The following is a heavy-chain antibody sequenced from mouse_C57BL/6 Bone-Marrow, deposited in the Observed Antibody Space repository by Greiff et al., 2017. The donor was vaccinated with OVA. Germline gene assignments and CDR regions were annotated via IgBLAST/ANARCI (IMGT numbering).Heavy chain of an antibody. V-gene: IGHV5-4*01. CDR2: ISDGGSYT. Sequence: EVHLAESGGGLVKPGGSLKLSCAASGFTFSSYAMSWVRQTPEKRLEWVATISDGGSYTYYPDNVKGRFTISRDNAKNNLYLQMSHLKSEDTAMYYCARDQGLFAYWGQGTLVTVSA. J-gene: IGHJ3*01. D-gene: IGHD3-1*01. CDR1: GFTFSSYA. CDR3: ARDQGLFAY.